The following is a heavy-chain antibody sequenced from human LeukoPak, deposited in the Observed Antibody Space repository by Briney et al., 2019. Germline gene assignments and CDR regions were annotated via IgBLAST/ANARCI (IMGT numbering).Heavy chain of an antibody. CDR1: GASITAYY. CDR2: IYHSGST. D-gene: IGHD6-6*01. Sequence: PSETLSLTCTVSGASITAYYWTWIRQPPGKGLEWIGYIYHSGSTNYNPSLKSRVTISLDTSRNQFSLRLSSVTAADTAVYFCAREYSTSSEGDYFDYWGQGSLVTVSS. V-gene: IGHV4-59*01. CDR3: AREYSTSSEGDYFDY. J-gene: IGHJ4*02.